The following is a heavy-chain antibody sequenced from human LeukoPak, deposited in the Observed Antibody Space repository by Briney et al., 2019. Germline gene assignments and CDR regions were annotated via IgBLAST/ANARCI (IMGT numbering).Heavy chain of an antibody. Sequence: GESLKISCEGSGYTFSSYWIGWVRQMPGKGLEWMGIFYPGDSETRYSPSFQGQVTISADKSISTAYLQWSSLKASDTAMYYCARSWSRGWPNAFDIWGQGTMVTVSS. V-gene: IGHV5-51*01. CDR2: FYPGDSET. CDR1: GYTFSSYW. D-gene: IGHD6-19*01. J-gene: IGHJ3*02. CDR3: ARSWSRGWPNAFDI.